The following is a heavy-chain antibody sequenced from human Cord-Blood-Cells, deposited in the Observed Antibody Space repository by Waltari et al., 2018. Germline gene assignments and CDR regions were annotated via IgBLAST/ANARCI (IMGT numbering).Heavy chain of an antibody. V-gene: IGHV4-34*01. Sequence: QVQLQQWGAGLLQPSETLSLPCAVYGGSFSGYYLSWLRQPPGKGLEWIGEINHSGSTNYNPSLKSRVTISVDTSKNQFSLKLSSVTAADTAVYYCARVGRAAAPNRWFDPWGQGTLVTVSS. J-gene: IGHJ5*02. CDR3: ARVGRAAAPNRWFDP. D-gene: IGHD6-13*01. CDR1: GGSFSGYY. CDR2: INHSGST.